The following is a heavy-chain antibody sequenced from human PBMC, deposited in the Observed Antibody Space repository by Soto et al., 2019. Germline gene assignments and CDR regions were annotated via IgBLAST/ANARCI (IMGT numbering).Heavy chain of an antibody. CDR2: INHSGST. CDR3: ARGVPVQVVADWFDP. V-gene: IGHV4-34*01. D-gene: IGHD2-2*01. Sequence: QVQLQQWGAGLLKTSETLSLTCAVYGGSFSGYYWNWIRQPPGKGLEWIGEINHSGSTNYNLSLKSRVTISVDTSRNQSSLRLTSVTAADTAVYYWARGVPVQVVADWFDPWGQGTLVTVSS. J-gene: IGHJ5*02. CDR1: GGSFSGYY.